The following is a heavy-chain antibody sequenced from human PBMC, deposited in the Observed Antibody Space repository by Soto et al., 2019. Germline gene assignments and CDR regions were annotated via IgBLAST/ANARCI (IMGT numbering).Heavy chain of an antibody. Sequence: VGSLRLSCAASGFTFSSYGMHWVRQAPGKGLEWVAVIWYDGSNKYYADSVKGRFTISRDNSKNMLYLQMNSLRAEDTAVYYCASGRGCSSSSIDYWGQGTLVTVSS. CDR3: ASGRGCSSSSIDY. D-gene: IGHD6-6*01. CDR1: GFTFSSYG. J-gene: IGHJ4*02. CDR2: IWYDGSNK. V-gene: IGHV3-33*01.